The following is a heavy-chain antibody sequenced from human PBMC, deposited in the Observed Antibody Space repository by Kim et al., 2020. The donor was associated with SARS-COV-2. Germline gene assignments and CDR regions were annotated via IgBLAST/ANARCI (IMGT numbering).Heavy chain of an antibody. CDR2: ISDSSSYP. D-gene: IGHD2-2*01. CDR3: ARDRIYQTGRFDY. V-gene: IGHV3-11*05. J-gene: IGHJ4*02. CDR1: GFTFSDYH. Sequence: GGSLRLSCAASGFTFSDYHMSWIRRAPGKGLEWISYISDSSSYPNYADSVKGRFTISRDNAKNSLYLQMNTLRVEDTAVYYCARDRIYQTGRFDYWGRGSLVTVSS.